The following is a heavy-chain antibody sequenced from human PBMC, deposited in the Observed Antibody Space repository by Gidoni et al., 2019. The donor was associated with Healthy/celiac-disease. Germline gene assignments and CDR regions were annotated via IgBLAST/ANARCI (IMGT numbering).Heavy chain of an antibody. Sequence: EVQLVESGGGLVKPGRSLRLSCTASGFTFGDYAMSWFRQAPGKGLEWVGFIRSKAYGGTTEYAASVKGRFTISRDDSKSIAYLQMNSLKTEDTAVYYCTRDYYDSSAHRKIAAFDIWGQGTMVTVSS. J-gene: IGHJ3*02. V-gene: IGHV3-49*05. D-gene: IGHD3-22*01. CDR2: IRSKAYGGTT. CDR1: GFTFGDYA. CDR3: TRDYYDSSAHRKIAAFDI.